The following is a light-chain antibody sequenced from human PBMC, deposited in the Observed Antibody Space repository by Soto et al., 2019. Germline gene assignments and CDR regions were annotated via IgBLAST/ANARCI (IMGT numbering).Light chain of an antibody. CDR3: QQSHSVPLT. CDR1: QPINKF. V-gene: IGKV1-39*01. J-gene: IGKJ4*01. Sequence: DIQMTQSPSSLSASVVDRVTFTCRAGQPINKFLNWFQHKPGEAPKRLIYGASILQDGVPSRFSGSGSGTDYTLTISGLQTEDFGTYYCQQSHSVPLTFGGGTKVDI. CDR2: GAS.